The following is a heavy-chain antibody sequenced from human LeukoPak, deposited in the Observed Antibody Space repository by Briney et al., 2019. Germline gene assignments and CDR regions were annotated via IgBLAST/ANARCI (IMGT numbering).Heavy chain of an antibody. CDR1: GYTFTSYG. CDR3: ARDLTGTTMDV. D-gene: IGHD1-7*01. J-gene: IGHJ6*04. Sequence: ASVKVSCKASGYTFTSYGISWVRQAPGQGLEGMGWISAYNGNTNYAQKLQGRVTMTTATSTSTAYMGLRSLRSDDTAVYYCARDLTGTTMDVWGKGTTVTVSS. CDR2: ISAYNGNT. V-gene: IGHV1-18*01.